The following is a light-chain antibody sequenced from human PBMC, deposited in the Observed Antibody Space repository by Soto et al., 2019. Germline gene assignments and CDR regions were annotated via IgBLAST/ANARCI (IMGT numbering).Light chain of an antibody. CDR3: SSYAGSNNLV. CDR2: EVS. V-gene: IGLV2-8*01. Sequence: QSVLTPPPSASGSPGQSVTISCTVTSSDVGGYNYVSWYQQHPGKAPKLMIYEVSKRPSGVPDRFSGSKSGNTASLTVSGLQAEDEADYYCSSYAGSNNLVFGRGTKLTVL. CDR1: SSDVGGYNY. J-gene: IGLJ2*01.